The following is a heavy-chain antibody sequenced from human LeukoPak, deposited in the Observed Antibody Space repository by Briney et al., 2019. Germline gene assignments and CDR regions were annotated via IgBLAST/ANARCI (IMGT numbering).Heavy chain of an antibody. J-gene: IGHJ1*01. CDR3: ARPSRPYRSSEYFQH. CDR2: ISSSGSTI. D-gene: IGHD6-13*01. CDR1: GFTFSSYE. V-gene: IGHV3-48*03. Sequence: PGGSLRLSCAASGFTFSSYEMNWVRQVPGKGLEWISYISSSGSTIYFADSVKGRFTISRDNAKNSLYLQMNSLRAEDTAVYYCARPSRPYRSSEYFQHRGQGTLVILSP.